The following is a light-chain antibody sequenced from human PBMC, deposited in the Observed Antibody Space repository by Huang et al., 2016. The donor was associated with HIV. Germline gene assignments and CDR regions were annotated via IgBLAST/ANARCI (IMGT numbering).Light chain of an antibody. Sequence: DIQMTQSPSSLSASVGDRVTITCRTSQSITTFLNWYLQKPGKVPELLIYGASTLASGVPSRFSGSGSGTDFTLTISSLQPEDFATYYCQQSDSTPLTFGQGTKVEIK. CDR2: GAS. CDR1: QSITTF. CDR3: QQSDSTPLT. J-gene: IGKJ1*01. V-gene: IGKV1-39*01.